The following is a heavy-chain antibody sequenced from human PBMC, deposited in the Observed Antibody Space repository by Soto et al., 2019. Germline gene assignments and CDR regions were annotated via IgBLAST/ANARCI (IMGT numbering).Heavy chain of an antibody. Sequence: SETLSLTCAIYGASLVVFHWTWLPQGPGNGDDWLVDLIHGGSIHSNPSLKSRVTFSLDTSKNQFSLQRMFVTAADTAVYYCARRPVGYDYVRQTWREVGDSLDIWGRGTLVTVSS. J-gene: IGHJ3*02. CDR1: GASLVVFH. V-gene: IGHV4-34*12. D-gene: IGHD3-16*01. CDR2: LIHGGSI. CDR3: ARRPVGYDYVRQTWREVGDSLDI.